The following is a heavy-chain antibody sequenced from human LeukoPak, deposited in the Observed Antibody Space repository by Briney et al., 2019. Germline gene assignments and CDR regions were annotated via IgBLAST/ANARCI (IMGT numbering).Heavy chain of an antibody. J-gene: IGHJ3*02. Sequence: GRSLRLSCAASGFTFSSYGMPWVRQAPGKGLEWVAVISYDGSNKYYADSVKGRFTISRDNSKNTLYLQMNSLRAEDTAVYYCAKGPLPPGAFDIWGQGTMVTVSS. V-gene: IGHV3-30*18. CDR2: ISYDGSNK. CDR1: GFTFSSYG. CDR3: AKGPLPPGAFDI.